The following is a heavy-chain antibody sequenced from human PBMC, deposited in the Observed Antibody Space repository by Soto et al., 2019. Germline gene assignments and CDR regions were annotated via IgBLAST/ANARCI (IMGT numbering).Heavy chain of an antibody. V-gene: IGHV3-21*01. CDR3: ARAPRPRPGAFDI. J-gene: IGHJ3*02. Sequence: GGSLRLSCAASGFTFSSYSMNWVRQAPGKGLEWVSSISSSSSYIYYADSVKGRFTISRDNAKNSLYLQMNSLRAEDTAVYYWARAPRPRPGAFDIWGKGTRVTVPS. CDR2: ISSSSSYI. CDR1: GFTFSSYS.